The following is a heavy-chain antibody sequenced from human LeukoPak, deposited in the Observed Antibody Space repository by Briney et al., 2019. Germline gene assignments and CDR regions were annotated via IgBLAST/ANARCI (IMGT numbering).Heavy chain of an antibody. D-gene: IGHD3-10*01. CDR3: ARAGTGILPRSSWFDP. CDR2: INPNSGGT. CDR1: GYTFTGYY. V-gene: IGHV1-2*02. Sequence: ASVKVSCKASGYTFTGYYMHWVRQAPGQGLEWMGWINPNSGGTNYAQKFQGRVTMTRDTSISTAYMELSRLRSDDTAVYYCARAGTGILPRSSWFDPWGQGTLVTVSS. J-gene: IGHJ5*02.